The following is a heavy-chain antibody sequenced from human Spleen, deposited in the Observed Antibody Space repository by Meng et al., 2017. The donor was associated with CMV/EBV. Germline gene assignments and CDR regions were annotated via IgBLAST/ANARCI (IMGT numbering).Heavy chain of an antibody. CDR1: GGSISSGDYY. D-gene: IGHD3-22*01. J-gene: IGHJ1*01. CDR3: ARDRDYYDSSGYYSGYFQH. V-gene: IGHV4-30-4*08. CDR2: IYYSGST. Sequence: VQPQASGPGLVKPYLTLSLTCTVSGGSISSGDYYWSWIRQPPGKGLEWIGYIYYSGSTYYNPSLKSRVTISVDTSKNQFSLKLSSVTAADTAVYYCARDRDYYDSSGYYSGYFQHWGQGTLVTVSS.